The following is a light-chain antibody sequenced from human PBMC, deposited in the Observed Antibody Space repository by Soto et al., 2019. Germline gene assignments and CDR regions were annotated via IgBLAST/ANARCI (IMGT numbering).Light chain of an antibody. CDR1: SSNIGAGYD. Sequence: VLTQPPSVSGAPGQRVTISCTGSSSNIGAGYDVHWYQQLPGTAPKLLIYGNSNRPSGVPDRFSGSKSGTSASLAITGLQAEDEADYYCQSYDSSLSGVVFGGGTKVTVL. CDR2: GNS. CDR3: QSYDSSLSGVV. V-gene: IGLV1-40*01. J-gene: IGLJ2*01.